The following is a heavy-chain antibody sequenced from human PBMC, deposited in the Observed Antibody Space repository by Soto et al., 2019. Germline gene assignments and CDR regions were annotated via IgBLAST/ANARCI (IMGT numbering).Heavy chain of an antibody. CDR3: AREGVSSSWYNYYGMDV. CDR1: GGSISSSSYY. V-gene: IGHV4-39*07. Sequence: SETLSLTCTVSGGSISSSSYYWGWIRQPPGKGLEWIGRIYYSESTYHNPSLKSRVTISVDTSKNQFSLKLSSVTAADTAVYYCAREGVSSSWYNYYGMDVWGQGTTVTVS. J-gene: IGHJ6*02. D-gene: IGHD6-13*01. CDR2: IYYSEST.